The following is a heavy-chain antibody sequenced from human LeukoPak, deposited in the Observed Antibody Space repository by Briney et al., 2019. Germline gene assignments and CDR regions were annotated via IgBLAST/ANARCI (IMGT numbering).Heavy chain of an antibody. V-gene: IGHV3-23*01. CDR3: AKDTAPLGATKEFDH. D-gene: IGHD1-26*01. J-gene: IGHJ4*02. CDR1: GFIFDNFG. Sequence: PGGSLRPSCAASGFIFDNFGMSWVRQAPGKGLEWVSALSATGGSAYYAASAQGRFTTSRDNSKNILYLEMNSLRVDDTAVYYCAKDTAPLGATKEFDHWGQGTLVTVSS. CDR2: LSATGGSA.